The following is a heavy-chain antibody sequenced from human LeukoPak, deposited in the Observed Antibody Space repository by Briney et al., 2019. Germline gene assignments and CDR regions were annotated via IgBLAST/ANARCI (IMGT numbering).Heavy chain of an antibody. D-gene: IGHD3-22*01. Sequence: GEPLKISCQGSGYIFTSYWIAWVRPMPGKGLEWVGIIYPGDSDTRYSPSFQGQVTISADKSISTAYLQWSSLKASGTAMYYCARHHTNYYDTACDYWGQGTLVTVSS. CDR1: GYIFTSYW. J-gene: IGHJ4*02. V-gene: IGHV5-51*01. CDR2: IYPGDSDT. CDR3: ARHHTNYYDTACDY.